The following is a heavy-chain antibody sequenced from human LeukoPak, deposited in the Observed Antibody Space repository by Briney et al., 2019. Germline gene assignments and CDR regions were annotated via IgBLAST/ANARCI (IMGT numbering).Heavy chain of an antibody. CDR2: ISSSGSTI. V-gene: IGHV3-48*04. CDR1: GFTFSSYS. CDR3: SRLRGYSYGYADY. D-gene: IGHD5-18*01. J-gene: IGHJ4*02. Sequence: PGGSLRLSCAASGFTFSSYSMNWVRQAPGKGLEWVSYISSSGSTIDYADSVKGRFTISRDNAKNSLYLQMNSLRVEDTAVYYCSRLRGYSYGYADYWGQGTLVTVSS.